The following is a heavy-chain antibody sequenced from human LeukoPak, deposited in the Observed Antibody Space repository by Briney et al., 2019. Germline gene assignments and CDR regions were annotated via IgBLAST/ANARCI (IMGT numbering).Heavy chain of an antibody. J-gene: IGHJ4*02. CDR1: GFTFSSYA. V-gene: IGHV3-23*01. CDR2: ISRSGDST. CDR3: AKDISGYYLYLDY. D-gene: IGHD3-22*01. Sequence: GGSLRLSCAASGFTFSSYAMSWVRQAPGKGLEWVSAISRSGDSTYNADSVKGRFTISRDNSKNTLYLQMNSLRAEDTAVYYCAKDISGYYLYLDYWGQGTLVTVSS.